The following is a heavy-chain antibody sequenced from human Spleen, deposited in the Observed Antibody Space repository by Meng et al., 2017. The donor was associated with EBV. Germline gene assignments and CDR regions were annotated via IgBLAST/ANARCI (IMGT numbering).Heavy chain of an antibody. J-gene: IGHJ4*02. CDR1: GVSISSGGYS. CDR2: MHHSGST. Sequence: QLHLQEPGSGLVKPSQNLSLTCAVSGVSISSGGYSWSWIRQPPGKGLEWIGYMHHSGSTYNNPSLKSRVTISVDRSKNQFSLKLSSVTAADTAVYYCAGGPTAMVTYFDYWGQGTLVTVSS. CDR3: AGGPTAMVTYFDY. D-gene: IGHD5-18*01. V-gene: IGHV4-30-2*01.